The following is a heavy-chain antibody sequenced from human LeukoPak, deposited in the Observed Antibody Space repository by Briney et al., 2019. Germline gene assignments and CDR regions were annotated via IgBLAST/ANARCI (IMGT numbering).Heavy chain of an antibody. J-gene: IGHJ4*02. CDR1: GGSISSYY. CDR3: ARRDGRYCSGGSCSYYFDY. V-gene: IGHV4-59*01. CDR2: TYYSGST. D-gene: IGHD2-15*01. Sequence: SETLSLTCTVSGGSISSYYWSWIRQPPGNGLEWIGYTYYSGSTNDNPSLKSRVTISVDTSKNQFSLKLSSVTAADTAVYYFARRDGRYCSGGSCSYYFDYWGQGTLVTVSS.